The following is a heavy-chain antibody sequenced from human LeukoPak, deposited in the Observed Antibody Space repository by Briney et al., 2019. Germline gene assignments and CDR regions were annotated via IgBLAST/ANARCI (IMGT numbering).Heavy chain of an antibody. CDR3: ARHVRGTVVDY. D-gene: IGHD4-11*01. J-gene: IGHJ4*02. CDR2: IYYSGST. CDR1: GGSISSSSYY. Sequence: SETLSLTCTVSGGSISSSSYYWGWIRQPPGKGLEWIGSIYYSGSTYYNPSLKSRVTISVDTSKNQFSLKLSSVTAADTAVYYRARHVRGTVVDYWGQGTLVTVSS. V-gene: IGHV4-39*01.